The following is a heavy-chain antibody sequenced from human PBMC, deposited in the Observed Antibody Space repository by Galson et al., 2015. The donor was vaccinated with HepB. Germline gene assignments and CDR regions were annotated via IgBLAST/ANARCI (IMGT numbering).Heavy chain of an antibody. CDR2: INPNNGDT. Sequence: SVKVSCKASGYNFPAHSLHWVRQAPGQGLEWVGRINPNNGDTNFEQKFQGRVTLTRDTTITTAYMELSGLRSDDTAIFYCSRDSGVTATSWSLYDYYHAMDVWGQGTTVTVSS. CDR3: SRDSGVTATSWSLYDYYHAMDV. J-gene: IGHJ6*02. CDR1: GYNFPAHS. V-gene: IGHV1-2*06. D-gene: IGHD2-21*02.